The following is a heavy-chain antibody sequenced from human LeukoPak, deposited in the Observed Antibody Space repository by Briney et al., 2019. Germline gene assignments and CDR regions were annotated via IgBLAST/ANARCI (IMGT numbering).Heavy chain of an antibody. CDR2: ISGTGGVT. Sequence: PGGSLRLSCAASGFAFSSYAMNWVRQAPGQGLEWVSAISGTGGVTYYADSVKGRFTISRENSKNTLYLQMNSLRAEDTAVYYCAKGDYGGDFRYFDYWGQGTLVTVSS. D-gene: IGHD4-23*01. J-gene: IGHJ4*02. V-gene: IGHV3-23*01. CDR3: AKGDYGGDFRYFDY. CDR1: GFAFSSYA.